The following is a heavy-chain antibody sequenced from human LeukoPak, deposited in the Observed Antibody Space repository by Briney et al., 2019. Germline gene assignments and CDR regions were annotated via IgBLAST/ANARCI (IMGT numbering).Heavy chain of an antibody. CDR2: ISYDGSNK. CDR1: GFTFSNYA. CDR3: AREYCGGDCYSGFDF. Sequence: GGSLRLSCAASGFTFSNYAIHWVRQAPGKGLEWVAVISYDGSNKYYADSVKGRFTISRDNSKNTLYLQMNSLRAEDSAVYYCAREYCGGDCYSGFDFWGQGTLVTVSS. V-gene: IGHV3-30*04. D-gene: IGHD2-21*02. J-gene: IGHJ5*01.